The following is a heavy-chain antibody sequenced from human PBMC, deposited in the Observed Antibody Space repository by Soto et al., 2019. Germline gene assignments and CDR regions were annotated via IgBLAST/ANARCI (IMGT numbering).Heavy chain of an antibody. V-gene: IGHV1-8*01. CDR1: GYTFTSYD. CDR3: ARGGPYYYDSDAGLFDY. J-gene: IGHJ4*02. D-gene: IGHD3-22*01. Sequence: ASVKVSCKASGYTFTSYDINWVRQATGQGLEWMGWMNPNSGNTGYAQKFQGTVTMTRNTSISTAYMELSSLRSEDTAVYYCARGGPYYYDSDAGLFDYWGQGTLVTVSS. CDR2: MNPNSGNT.